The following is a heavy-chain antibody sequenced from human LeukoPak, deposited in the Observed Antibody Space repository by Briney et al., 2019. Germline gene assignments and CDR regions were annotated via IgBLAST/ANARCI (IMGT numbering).Heavy chain of an antibody. CDR3: AREPLLWFGEVFYYYMDV. CDR2: INPNSGGT. J-gene: IGHJ6*03. Sequence: GASVKVSCKASGYTFTGYYMHWVRQAPGQGLEWMGWINPNSGGTNYAQKFQGRVTMTRDTSISTAYMELSRLRSDDTAVYYCAREPLLWFGEVFYYYMDVWGKGTTVTISS. CDR1: GYTFTGYY. V-gene: IGHV1-2*02. D-gene: IGHD3-10*01.